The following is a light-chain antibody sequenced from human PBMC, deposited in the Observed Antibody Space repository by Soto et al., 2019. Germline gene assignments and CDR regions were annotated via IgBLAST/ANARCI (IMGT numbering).Light chain of an antibody. J-gene: IGLJ3*02. CDR2: GNS. CDR3: QSYASSTSRWV. V-gene: IGLV1-40*01. Sequence: QSVLTQPPSVSGAPGQRVTISCTGSSSNIGAGYDVHWYQQLPGTAPKLLIYGNSNRPSGVPDRFSGSKSGTSASLAITGLRAEDEADYYCQSYASSTSRWVFGGGTKLTVL. CDR1: SSNIGAGYD.